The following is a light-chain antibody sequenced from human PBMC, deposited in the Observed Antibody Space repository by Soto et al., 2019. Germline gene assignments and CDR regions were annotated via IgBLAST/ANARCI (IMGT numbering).Light chain of an antibody. CDR2: DTT. V-gene: IGLV7-46*01. J-gene: IGLJ1*01. CDR1: TGAVTSDHY. Sequence: QAVVTQEPSLTVSPGGTVTLTCGSSTGAVTSDHYPYWFQQKPGQAPKTLIYDTTNRHSWTPARFSASLLGGKAALTLSGAQPEDEADYYCLLSYSGAQVIGTGTKLTVL. CDR3: LLSYSGAQV.